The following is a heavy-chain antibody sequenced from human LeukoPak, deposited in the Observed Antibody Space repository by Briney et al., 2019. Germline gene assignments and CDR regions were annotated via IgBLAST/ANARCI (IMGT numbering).Heavy chain of an antibody. J-gene: IGHJ4*02. CDR1: GYTFTGYY. CDR2: INPNSGGT. Sequence: ASVKVSCKASGYTFTGYYMHWVRQAPGQGLEWMGWINPNSGGTNYAQKFQGRVTMTRDTSISTAYMELSRLRSDDTAVYYCARTCGSTSCFDYWGQGTLVTVSS. V-gene: IGHV1-2*02. CDR3: ARTCGSTSCFDY. D-gene: IGHD2-2*01.